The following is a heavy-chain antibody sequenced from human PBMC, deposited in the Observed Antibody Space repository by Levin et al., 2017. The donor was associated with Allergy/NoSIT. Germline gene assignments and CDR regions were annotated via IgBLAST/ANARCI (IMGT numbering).Heavy chain of an antibody. V-gene: IGHV1-69*04. CDR1: GGTFSSYA. CDR2: IIPILGIA. D-gene: IGHD5-18*01. Sequence: SVKVSCKASGGTFSSYAISWVRQAPGQGLEWMGRIIPILGIANYAQKFQGRVTITADKSTSTAYMELSSLRSEDTAVYYCARGTIDTAMVEIDYWGQGTLVTVSS. CDR3: ARGTIDTAMVEIDY. J-gene: IGHJ4*02.